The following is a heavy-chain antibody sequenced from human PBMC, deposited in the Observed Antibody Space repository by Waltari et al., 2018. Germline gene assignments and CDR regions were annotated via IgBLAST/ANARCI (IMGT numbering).Heavy chain of an antibody. CDR2: IYTSGRT. J-gene: IGHJ4*02. D-gene: IGHD6-13*01. CDR1: GGSISSGSYY. V-gene: IGHV4-61*02. CDR3: ARGVKQQLGIDY. Sequence: QVQLQESGPGLVKPSQTLFLTCTVSGGSISSGSYYWCWIRQPAGKGLEWIGRIYTSGRTNYDPARKSLVTISVDTSKNRFSLKLSSVAAADAAVYYCARGVKQQLGIDYWGQGTLVTVSS.